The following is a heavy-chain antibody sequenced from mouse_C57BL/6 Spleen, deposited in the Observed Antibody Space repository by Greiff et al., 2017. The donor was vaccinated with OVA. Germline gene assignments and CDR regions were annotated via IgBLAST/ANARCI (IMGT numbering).Heavy chain of an antibody. J-gene: IGHJ1*03. CDR3: ARQGDAHWYFDV. V-gene: IGHV5-12*01. Sequence: EVKLVESGGGLVQPGGSLKLSCAASGFTFSDYYMYWVRQTPEKRLEWVAYISNGGGSTYYPDTVKGRFTISRDNAKNTLYLQMSRLKSEDTAMYYCARQGDAHWYFDVWGTGTTVTVSS. CDR2: ISNGGGST. CDR1: GFTFSDYY. D-gene: IGHD3-3*01.